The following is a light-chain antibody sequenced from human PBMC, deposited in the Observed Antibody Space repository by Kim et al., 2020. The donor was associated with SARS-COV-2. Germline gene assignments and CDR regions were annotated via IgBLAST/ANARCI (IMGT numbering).Light chain of an antibody. CDR3: QSRDSGGNVV. CDR1: RLRSYY. CDR2: GRN. J-gene: IGLJ2*01. V-gene: IGLV3-19*01. Sequence: ELTQDPAVSVALGQTVRITCQGDRLRSYYATWYQQKPRQAPLLVIFGRNNRPSGIPDRFSGSTSGNTASLTISGAQAEDEADFYCQSRDSGGNVVFGGGTKLTVL.